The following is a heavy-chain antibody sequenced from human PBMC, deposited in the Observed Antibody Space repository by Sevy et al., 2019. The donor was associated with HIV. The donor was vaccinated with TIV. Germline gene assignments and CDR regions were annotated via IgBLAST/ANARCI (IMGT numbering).Heavy chain of an antibody. Sequence: SETLSLTCTVSGGSISSSSYYWGWIRQPPGKGLEWIGSIYYSGSTYYNPSLKSRVTISVDTSKNQFSLKLSSVTAADTAVYYCARRYYDSSGYFDYWGHGTLVTVSS. J-gene: IGHJ4*01. CDR3: ARRYYDSSGYFDY. D-gene: IGHD3-22*01. CDR1: GGSISSSSYY. V-gene: IGHV4-39*01. CDR2: IYYSGST.